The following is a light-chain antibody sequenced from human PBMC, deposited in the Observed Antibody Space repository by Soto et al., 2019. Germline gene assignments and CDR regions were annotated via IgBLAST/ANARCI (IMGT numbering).Light chain of an antibody. CDR3: QQYGSSGT. V-gene: IGKV3-20*01. CDR2: GAS. CDR1: QSVSNNY. J-gene: IGKJ1*01. Sequence: DIVLTQSPGTLSLSPGERATLSCRASQSVSNNYLAWYQQQPGQAPRLLIYGASNRATGIPDRFSGSGSGTDFTLTISRLEPEDFAVYYCQQYGSSGTFGQGTKVDIK.